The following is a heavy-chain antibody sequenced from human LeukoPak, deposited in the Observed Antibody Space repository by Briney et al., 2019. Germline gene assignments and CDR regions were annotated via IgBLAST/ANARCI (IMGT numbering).Heavy chain of an antibody. CDR3: ARVSNSEAFDY. D-gene: IGHD5/OR15-5a*01. Sequence: GGSLRLSCTVSGFILNNYAMNWVRQAPGKGLEWVSVIRTSDSSAQYADSVKGRFTISRDTAKNTLYLQMNSLTAEDTAVYYCARVSNSEAFDYWGQGTLVTVSS. V-gene: IGHV3-23*01. CDR2: IRTSDSSA. J-gene: IGHJ4*02. CDR1: GFILNNYA.